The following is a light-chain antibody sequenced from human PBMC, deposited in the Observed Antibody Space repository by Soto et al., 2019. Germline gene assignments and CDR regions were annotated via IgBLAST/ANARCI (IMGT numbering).Light chain of an antibody. CDR3: QQLNSYPQT. J-gene: IGKJ1*01. CDR2: AAS. Sequence: IQLTQSPSSLSASVGDRVTITCRASQGISSYLAWYQQKPGKAPKLLIYAASTLQSGVPSRFSGSGFGTDFTLTINSLQPEDFATYYCQQLNSYPQTFGQGTKVEIK. V-gene: IGKV1-9*01. CDR1: QGISSY.